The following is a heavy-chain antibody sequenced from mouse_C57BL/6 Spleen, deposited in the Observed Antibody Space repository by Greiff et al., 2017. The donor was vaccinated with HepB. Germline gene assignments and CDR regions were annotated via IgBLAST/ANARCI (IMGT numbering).Heavy chain of an antibody. CDR2: IYPGDGDT. Sequence: LVESGPELVKPGASVKISCKASGYAFSSSWMNWVKQRPGKGLEWIGRIYPGDGDTNYNGKFKGKATLTADKSSSTAYMQLSSLTSEDSAVYFCARSTGPWFAYWGQGTLVTVSA. CDR1: GYAFSSSW. CDR3: ARSTGPWFAY. V-gene: IGHV1-82*01. D-gene: IGHD4-1*02. J-gene: IGHJ3*01.